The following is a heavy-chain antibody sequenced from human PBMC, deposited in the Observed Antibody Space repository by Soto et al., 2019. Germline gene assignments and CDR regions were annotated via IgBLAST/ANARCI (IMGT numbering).Heavy chain of an antibody. V-gene: IGHV1-18*01. Sequence: ASVKVSCKASGYTFTSYGINWVRQAPGQGLEWMGWISAYNGNTNYVQKLQGRVTMTTDTSTSTAYMELRSLRSDDTAVYYCAASHYDFWSGYNWFAPWGQGTLVTVSS. J-gene: IGHJ5*02. CDR2: ISAYNGNT. CDR1: GYTFTSYG. CDR3: AASHYDFWSGYNWFAP. D-gene: IGHD3-3*01.